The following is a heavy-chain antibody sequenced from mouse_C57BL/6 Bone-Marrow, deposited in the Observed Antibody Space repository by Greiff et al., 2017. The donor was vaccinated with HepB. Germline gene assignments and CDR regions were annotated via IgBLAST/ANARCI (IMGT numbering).Heavy chain of an antibody. D-gene: IGHD1-1*01. Sequence: EVHLVESGAELVRPGASVKLSCTASGFNIKDYYMHWVKQRPEQGLEWIGRIDPEDGDTEYAPKFQGKATMTADTSSNTAYLQLSSLTSEDTAVYYCTRYYYGSSYDWYFDVWGTGTTVTVSS. V-gene: IGHV14-1*01. CDR1: GFNIKDYY. CDR2: IDPEDGDT. J-gene: IGHJ1*03. CDR3: TRYYYGSSYDWYFDV.